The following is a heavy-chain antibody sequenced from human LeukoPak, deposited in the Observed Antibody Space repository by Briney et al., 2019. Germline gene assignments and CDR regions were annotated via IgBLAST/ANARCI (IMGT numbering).Heavy chain of an antibody. D-gene: IGHD3-9*01. CDR2: ISAYNGNT. CDR3: ATGLDYWFDP. CDR1: GYTFTSYG. V-gene: IGHV1-18*01. Sequence: ASVKDSCKASGYTFTSYGISWVRQAPGQGLEWMGWISAYNGNTNYAQKLQGRVTMTEDTSTDTAYMELSSLRSEDTAVYYCATGLDYWFDPWGQGTLVTVSS. J-gene: IGHJ5*02.